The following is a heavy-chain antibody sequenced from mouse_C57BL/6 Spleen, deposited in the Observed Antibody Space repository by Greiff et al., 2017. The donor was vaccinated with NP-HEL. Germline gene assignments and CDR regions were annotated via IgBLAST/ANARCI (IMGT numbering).Heavy chain of an antibody. J-gene: IGHJ3*01. CDR3: ASGGNYYGSSYPFAY. D-gene: IGHD1-1*01. Sequence: QVQLKESGPGLVAPSQSLSITCTVSGFSLTSYGVDWVRQSPGKGLEWLGVIWGVGSTNYNSALKSRLSISNDNSKSQVFLKMNSLQTDDTAMYYCASGGNYYGSSYPFAYWGQGTLVTVSA. CDR2: IWGVGST. V-gene: IGHV2-6*01. CDR1: GFSLTSYG.